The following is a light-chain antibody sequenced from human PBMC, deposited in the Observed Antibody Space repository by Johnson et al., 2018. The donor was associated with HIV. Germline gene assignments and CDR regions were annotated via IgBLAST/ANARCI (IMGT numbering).Light chain of an antibody. CDR3: GTWDSSLGTYV. Sequence: QSVLTQPPSVSAAPGQKVTISCSGSSSNIGNNYVSWYRQLPGTAPKLLIYENNKRPSGIPDRFSGSKSGTSATLDITGLQTGDEADYCCGTWDSSLGTYVVGTGDKVTVL. CDR2: ENN. CDR1: SSNIGNNY. J-gene: IGLJ1*01. V-gene: IGLV1-51*02.